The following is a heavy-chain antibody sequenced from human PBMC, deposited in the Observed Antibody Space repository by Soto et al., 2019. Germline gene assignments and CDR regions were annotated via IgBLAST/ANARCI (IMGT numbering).Heavy chain of an antibody. CDR1: GYTLTELS. D-gene: IGHD3-16*02. V-gene: IGHV1-24*01. Sequence: ASVKVSCKVSGYTLTELSMHWVRQAPGKGLEWMGGFDPEDGETIYAQKFQGRVTMTEDTSTDTAYMELGSLRSEDTAVYYCATDHYYDYIWGSYRYPTGFDYWGQGTLVTVSS. J-gene: IGHJ4*02. CDR2: FDPEDGET. CDR3: ATDHYYDYIWGSYRYPTGFDY.